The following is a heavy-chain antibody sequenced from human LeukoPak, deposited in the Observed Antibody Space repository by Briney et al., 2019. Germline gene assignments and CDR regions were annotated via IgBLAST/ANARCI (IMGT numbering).Heavy chain of an antibody. CDR2: IYDTGGT. D-gene: IGHD6-19*01. V-gene: IGHV3-53*01. CDR1: GFTVSNTY. CDR3: ARDSSGPAF. Sequence: GGSLRLSCAASGFTVSNTYMSWVRQAPGKGLEWVSVIYDTGGTFYSDSVKGRFTVSRDYSKNTLYLQMNSLRVDDTAVYYCARDSSGPAFWGQETLVTVSS. J-gene: IGHJ4*02.